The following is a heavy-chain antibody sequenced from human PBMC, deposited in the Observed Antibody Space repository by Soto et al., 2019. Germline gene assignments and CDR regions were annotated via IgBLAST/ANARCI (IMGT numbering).Heavy chain of an antibody. D-gene: IGHD3-3*01. CDR3: AKDPNNSYYDFWSGYPPDY. J-gene: IGHJ4*02. CDR2: ISSSGGST. V-gene: IGHV3-23*01. Sequence: EVQLLESGGGLVQPGGSLRLSCAASGFTFSNYAMNWVRQAPGKGLECVSSISSSGGSTSYADSVKGRFTISRDNSKNTLYLQMNSLRAEDTAVYYCAKDPNNSYYDFWSGYPPDYWGQGTLVTVSS. CDR1: GFTFSNYA.